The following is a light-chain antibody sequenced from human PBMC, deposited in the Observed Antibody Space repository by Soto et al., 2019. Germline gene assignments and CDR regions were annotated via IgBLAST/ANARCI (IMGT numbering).Light chain of an antibody. CDR2: EVN. V-gene: IGLV2-18*02. CDR1: SSDIGTYNR. CDR3: NSFTTSSHWV. Sequence: QLVLTQPPSVSGSPGQSVTISCTGTSSDIGTYNRVSWYQQPPGTAPKLMIYEVNNRPSGVPDRFSGSKSGNTASLTISGLQAEDEADYYCNSFTTSSHWVFGGGTKLTVL. J-gene: IGLJ3*02.